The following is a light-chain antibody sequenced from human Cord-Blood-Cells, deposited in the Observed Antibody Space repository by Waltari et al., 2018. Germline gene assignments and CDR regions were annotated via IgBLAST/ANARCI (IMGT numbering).Light chain of an antibody. CDR1: QSVLYSSNNKNY. CDR3: QQYYSTPYS. V-gene: IGKV4-1*01. Sequence: DIVMTQSPDSLAVSLGERDTINSKSSQSVLYSSNNKNYLAWYQQKPGQPPKLLIYWASTRESGVPDRFSGSGSGTDFTLTISSLQAEDVAVYYCQQYYSTPYSFGQGTKLEIK. CDR2: WAS. J-gene: IGKJ2*03.